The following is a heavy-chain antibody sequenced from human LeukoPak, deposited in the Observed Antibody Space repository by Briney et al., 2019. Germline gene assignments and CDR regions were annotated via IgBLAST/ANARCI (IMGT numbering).Heavy chain of an antibody. Sequence: SETLSLTCIVSGGSISSYYWSWIRQPPGKGLEWIGYIYYSGSTNYNPSLKSRVTISVDTSKNQFSLKLSSVTAADTAVYYCARDRWFDPWGQGTLVTVSS. CDR2: IYYSGST. CDR1: GGSISSYY. V-gene: IGHV4-59*01. CDR3: ARDRWFDP. J-gene: IGHJ5*02.